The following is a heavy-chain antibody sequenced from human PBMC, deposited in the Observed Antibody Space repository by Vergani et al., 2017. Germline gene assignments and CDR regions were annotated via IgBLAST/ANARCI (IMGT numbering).Heavy chain of an antibody. D-gene: IGHD1-1*01. Sequence: QVQLQESGPGLVKPSETLSLTCAVSGYSISSGYYWGWIRPPPGKGLEWIGSIYHSGSTYYNPSLKSRVTISVDTSKNQFSLKLSSVTAADTAVYYCARLEGPYYFDYWGQGTLVTVSS. CDR2: IYHSGST. J-gene: IGHJ4*02. CDR1: GYSISSGYY. V-gene: IGHV4-38-2*01. CDR3: ARLEGPYYFDY.